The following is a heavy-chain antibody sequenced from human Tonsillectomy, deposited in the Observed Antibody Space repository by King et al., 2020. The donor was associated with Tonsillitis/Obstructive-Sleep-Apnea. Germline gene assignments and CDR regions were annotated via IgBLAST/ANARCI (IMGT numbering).Heavy chain of an antibody. J-gene: IGHJ4*02. CDR1: RFIFSNYW. Sequence: VQLVESGGGLVQPGGSLRLSCTASRFIFSNYWMSWVRQAPGKGLEWVANIKQDGSEEYYVDSVKGRFAISRDNAKKSLYLQMNGLRAADTAVYYCARDNYYGSGSYYKAPNLNYFDYWGQGTLVTVSS. CDR3: ARDNYYGSGSYYKAPNLNYFDY. D-gene: IGHD3-10*01. V-gene: IGHV3-7*04. CDR2: IKQDGSEE.